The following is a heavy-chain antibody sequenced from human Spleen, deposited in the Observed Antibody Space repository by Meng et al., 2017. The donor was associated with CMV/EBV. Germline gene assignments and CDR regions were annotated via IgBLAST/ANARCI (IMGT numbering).Heavy chain of an antibody. CDR2: ISAYNGNT. Sequence: SRYTFTSYGFSWVRQAPGQGIEWMGWISAYNGNTNYAQNLQGRVTMTTDTSTSTAYMELRSLRSDDTAVYYCARDRDILIVPSAPDYWGQGTLVTVSS. CDR3: ARDRDILIVPSAPDY. D-gene: IGHD2-2*01. CDR1: RYTFTSYG. V-gene: IGHV1-18*01. J-gene: IGHJ4*02.